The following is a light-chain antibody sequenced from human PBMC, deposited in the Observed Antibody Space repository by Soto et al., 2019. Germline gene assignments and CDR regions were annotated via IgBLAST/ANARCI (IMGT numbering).Light chain of an antibody. J-gene: IGKJ1*01. CDR3: QHYNSYSEA. V-gene: IGKV1-5*03. CDR2: KAS. Sequence: DIQMTQSPSTLSGSVGDRVTITCRASQTISIWLAWYQQKPGKAPKILIYKASTLKSGVPSRFSGSGSVTEFTLTISSLQPDDFATYYCQHYNSYSEAFGQGTKVELK. CDR1: QTISIW.